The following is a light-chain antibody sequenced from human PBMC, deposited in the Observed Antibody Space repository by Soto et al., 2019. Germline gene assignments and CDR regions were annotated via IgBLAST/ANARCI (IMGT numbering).Light chain of an antibody. J-gene: IGLJ3*02. CDR3: CSYAGSSTSWV. CDR2: EGS. CDR1: ISDVGSYDL. Sequence: QSALTQPASVAGSPGQSITISCTGTISDVGSYDLVSWYQQHPGKAPKLMIYEGSKRASGVSSRFSGSKSGNTASLTISGLQAEDEADYYCCSYAGSSTSWVFGGGTKVTVL. V-gene: IGLV2-23*01.